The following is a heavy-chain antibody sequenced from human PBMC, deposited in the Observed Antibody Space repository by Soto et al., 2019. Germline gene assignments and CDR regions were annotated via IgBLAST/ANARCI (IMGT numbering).Heavy chain of an antibody. V-gene: IGHV3-23*05. Sequence: GGSLRLSCAASGFPFSTYAMSWVRPAPGKGLEWVSTIDNSGGITYYADSVKGRFTISRDNSKNTLYLQMNSLRAEDTAVYYCAKGGYNYGFLFDCWGQGTLVTVSS. D-gene: IGHD5-18*01. CDR2: IDNSGGIT. CDR1: GFPFSTYA. CDR3: AKGGYNYGFLFDC. J-gene: IGHJ4*02.